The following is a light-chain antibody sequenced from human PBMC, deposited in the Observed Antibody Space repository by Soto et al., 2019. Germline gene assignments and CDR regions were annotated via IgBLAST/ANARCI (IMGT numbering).Light chain of an antibody. CDR2: GAS. CDR3: QQYDVWPALT. Sequence: EKALTQSPVTLSLSPGRRATLSCRASQSVSSNLAWYHQRPGQAPRLVIYGASTRASGVPDRFSGSGSGTEFILTISSLQSEDSAVYYCQQYDVWPALTFGGGTKVDIK. CDR1: QSVSSN. V-gene: IGKV3-15*01. J-gene: IGKJ4*01.